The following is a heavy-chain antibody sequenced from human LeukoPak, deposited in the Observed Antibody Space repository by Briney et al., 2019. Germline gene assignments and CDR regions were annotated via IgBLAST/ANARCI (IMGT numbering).Heavy chain of an antibody. CDR3: AKSRLRITMIVVGLFDY. Sequence: PGGSLRLSCAASGFTFSSYGMHWVRQAPGKGLEWVAVISYDGSNKYYADSVKGRFTISRDNSKNTLYLQMNSLRAEDTAVYYCAKSRLRITMIVVGLFDYWGQGTLVTVSS. CDR2: ISYDGSNK. J-gene: IGHJ4*02. V-gene: IGHV3-30*18. D-gene: IGHD3-22*01. CDR1: GFTFSSYG.